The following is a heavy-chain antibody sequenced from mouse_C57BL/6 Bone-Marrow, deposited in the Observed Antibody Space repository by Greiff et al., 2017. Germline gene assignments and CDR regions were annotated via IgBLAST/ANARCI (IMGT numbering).Heavy chain of an antibody. CDR3: TIYYGSSAWFAY. Sequence: SGTVLARPGASVKMSCKTSGYTFTSYWMHWVKQRPGQGLEWIGAIYPGNSDTSYNQKFKGKAKLTAVTSASTAYMELSSLTNEDSAVYYCTIYYGSSAWFAYWGQGTLVTVSA. CDR2: IYPGNSDT. V-gene: IGHV1-5*01. CDR1: GYTFTSYW. D-gene: IGHD1-1*01. J-gene: IGHJ3*01.